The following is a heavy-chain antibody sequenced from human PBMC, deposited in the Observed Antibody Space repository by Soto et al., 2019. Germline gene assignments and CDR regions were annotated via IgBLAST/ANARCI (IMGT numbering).Heavy chain of an antibody. Sequence: GGSLRLSCAASGFTFSSYSMNWVRQAPGKGLEWVSSISSSSSYIYYADSVKGRFTISRDNAKNSLYLQMNSLRAEDTAVYYCARAAPLYYYMDVWGKGTTVTVSS. J-gene: IGHJ6*03. CDR2: ISSSSSYI. V-gene: IGHV3-21*01. CDR1: GFTFSSYS. CDR3: ARAAPLYYYMDV.